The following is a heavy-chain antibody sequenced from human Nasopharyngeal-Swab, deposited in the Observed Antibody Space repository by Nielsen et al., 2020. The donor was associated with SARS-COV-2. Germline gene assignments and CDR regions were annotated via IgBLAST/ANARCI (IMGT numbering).Heavy chain of an antibody. V-gene: IGHV3-30*18. CDR3: AKAFDY. CDR1: GFTFSSYD. Sequence: GGSLRLSCAASGFTFSSYDMHWVRQAPGKGLEWVAVISYDGSNKYYADSVKGRFTISRDNSKNTLYLQMNSLRAEDTAVYYCAKAFDYWGQGTLVTVSS. CDR2: ISYDGSNK. J-gene: IGHJ4*02.